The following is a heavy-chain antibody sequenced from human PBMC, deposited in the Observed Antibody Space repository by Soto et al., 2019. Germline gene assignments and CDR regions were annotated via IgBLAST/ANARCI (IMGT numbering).Heavy chain of an antibody. CDR3: AKDWRMDV. V-gene: IGHV3-23*01. CDR2: ISSSGGSGGST. CDR1: GFTFSSYA. Sequence: GGSLRLSCAASGFTFSSYAMNWVRQAPGKGLEWVSDISSSGGSGGSTHYAESVKGRFTISRDNSKNTLYLQMDSLRAEDTAVYYCAKDWRMDVWGQGTTVTVSS. J-gene: IGHJ6*02.